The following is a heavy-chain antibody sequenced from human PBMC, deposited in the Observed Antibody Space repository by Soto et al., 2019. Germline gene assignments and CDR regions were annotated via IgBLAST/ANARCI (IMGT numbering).Heavy chain of an antibody. CDR2: IIPVFSKT. V-gene: IGHV1-69*12. D-gene: IGHD3-10*01. J-gene: IGHJ6*02. CDR3: ARTGHYYYGMDV. CDR1: GGIFSSYT. Sequence: QVQLVQSGAEVKKPGSSVKVSCKASGGIFSSYTISWVRQAPGQGLEWMGGIIPVFSKTNYPQKFQGRVTITADESTSTAYMELSSLRSEDTAVYYCARTGHYYYGMDVWGQGTTVTVSS.